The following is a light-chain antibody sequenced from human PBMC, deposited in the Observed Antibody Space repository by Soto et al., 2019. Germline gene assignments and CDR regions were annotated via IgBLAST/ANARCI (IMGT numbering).Light chain of an antibody. V-gene: IGKV3-15*01. CDR1: QSVSSN. Sequence: EIVMTQSPDTLSVSPGERATLSFMSSQSVSSNLAWYQHKPGQAPRLLIYRASSRATGIPARFSGSGSGTDFTLTISSLEPEDFAIYYCQQRNTWPPVTFGQGTRLEIK. J-gene: IGKJ5*01. CDR2: RAS. CDR3: QQRNTWPPVT.